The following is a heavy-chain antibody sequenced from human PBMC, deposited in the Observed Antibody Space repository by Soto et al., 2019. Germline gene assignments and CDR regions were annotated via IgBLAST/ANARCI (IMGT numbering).Heavy chain of an antibody. J-gene: IGHJ4*02. V-gene: IGHV1-69*13. CDR1: GGTFSSYA. D-gene: IGHD6-6*01. Sequence: GASVKVSCKASGGTFSSYAISWVRQAPGQGLEWVGGIIPIFGTANYAQKFQGRVTITADESTSTAYMELSSLRSEDTAVYYCASPIPRRNSLDSSAPKYYFDYWGQGTLVTVSS. CDR2: IIPIFGTA. CDR3: ASPIPRRNSLDSSAPKYYFDY.